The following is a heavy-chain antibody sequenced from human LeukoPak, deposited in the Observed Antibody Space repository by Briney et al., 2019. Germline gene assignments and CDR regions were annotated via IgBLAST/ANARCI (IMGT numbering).Heavy chain of an antibody. J-gene: IGHJ4*02. CDR3: ARGRGADY. D-gene: IGHD5-24*01. CDR2: IKQDGSDK. V-gene: IGHV3-7*01. Sequence: GGSLRLSCAASGFTFSSYAMSWVRQTPGKGLEWVANIKQDGSDKFYGDSVKGRFSISRDNAKNSLYLQMNSLRAEDTAVYYCARGRGADYWGQGTLVTVSS. CDR1: GFTFSSYA.